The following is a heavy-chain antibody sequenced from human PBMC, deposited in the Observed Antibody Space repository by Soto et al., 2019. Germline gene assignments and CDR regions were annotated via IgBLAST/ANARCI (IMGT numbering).Heavy chain of an antibody. CDR2: IYSGGST. V-gene: IGHV3-66*01. Sequence: GGSLRLSCAASGFTVSNYYMSWVRQAPGKGLEWVAVIYSGGSTYYTESAKGRITISRDTSKNSLYLQMNSLRAEDTAVYYCARDVAFDVWGQGTMVTVSS. J-gene: IGHJ3*01. CDR3: ARDVAFDV. CDR1: GFTVSNYY.